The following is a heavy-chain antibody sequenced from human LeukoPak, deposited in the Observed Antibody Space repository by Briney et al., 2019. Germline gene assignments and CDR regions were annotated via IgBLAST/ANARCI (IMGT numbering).Heavy chain of an antibody. Sequence: ASMKVSCKASGYTFTGYYMHWVRQAPGQGLEWMGWINPNSGGTNYAQKFQGRVTMTRDTSISTAYMELSRLRSDDTAVYYCARGPERTVTTYYYYYYGMDVWGQGTTVTVSS. D-gene: IGHD4-17*01. CDR1: GYTFTGYY. V-gene: IGHV1-2*02. CDR2: INPNSGGT. J-gene: IGHJ6*02. CDR3: ARGPERTVTTYYYYYYGMDV.